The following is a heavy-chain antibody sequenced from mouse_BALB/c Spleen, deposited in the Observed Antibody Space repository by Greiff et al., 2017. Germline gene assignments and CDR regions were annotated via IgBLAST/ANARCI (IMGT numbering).Heavy chain of an antibody. V-gene: IGHV1S137*01. CDR1: GYTFTDYA. CDR2: ISTYYGDA. CDR3: AREEDYGSDWYFDV. D-gene: IGHD1-2*01. J-gene: IGHJ1*01. Sequence: QVQLQQSGAELVRPGVSVKISCKGSGYTFTDYAMHWVKQSHAKSLEWIGVISTYYGDASYNQKFKGKATMTVDKSSSTAYMELARLTSEDSAIYYCAREEDYGSDWYFDVWGAGTTVTVSS.